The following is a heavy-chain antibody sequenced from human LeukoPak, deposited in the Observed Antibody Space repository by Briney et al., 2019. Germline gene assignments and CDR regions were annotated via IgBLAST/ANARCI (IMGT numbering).Heavy chain of an antibody. CDR3: AREAGLLFSRGTHTQYYYYYYMDV. CDR1: GGTFSSYA. D-gene: IGHD2-15*01. J-gene: IGHJ6*03. Sequence: SVKVSCKASGGTFSSYAISWVRQAPGQGLEGMGGIIPIFGTANYAQKFQGRVTITADKSTSTAYMELSSLRSEDTAVYYCAREAGLLFSRGTHTQYYYYYYMDVWGKGTTVTVSS. V-gene: IGHV1-69*06. CDR2: IIPIFGTA.